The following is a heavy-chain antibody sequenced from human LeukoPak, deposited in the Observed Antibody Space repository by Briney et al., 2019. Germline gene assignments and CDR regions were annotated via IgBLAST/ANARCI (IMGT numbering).Heavy chain of an antibody. V-gene: IGHV4-59*01. CDR2: IQASGTT. Sequence: PSETLSLTCSVSGSSITGFHWGWIRQLPGKGLEWIGYIQASGTTKHNPSLKSRVTISIDTSKAQFSLNVNSVSAADTAMYYCARLDSCGADSCIDSWGQGNLVIVSS. D-gene: IGHD2-21*01. J-gene: IGHJ4*02. CDR3: ARLDSCGADSCIDS. CDR1: GSSITGFH.